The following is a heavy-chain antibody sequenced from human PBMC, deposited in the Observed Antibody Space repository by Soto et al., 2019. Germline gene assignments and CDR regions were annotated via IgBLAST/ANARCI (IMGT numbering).Heavy chain of an antibody. D-gene: IGHD5-18*01. CDR2: IYPGDSDT. V-gene: IGHV5-51*01. Sequence: KVSCKGSGYSFTSYWIGWVRQMPGKGLEWIGIIYPGDSDTRYSPSFQGQVTISADKSISTAYLQWSSLKASDTAMYYCATSTVDTANYYYYGMDVWGQGTTVTVSS. CDR1: GYSFTSYW. CDR3: ATSTVDTANYYYYGMDV. J-gene: IGHJ6*02.